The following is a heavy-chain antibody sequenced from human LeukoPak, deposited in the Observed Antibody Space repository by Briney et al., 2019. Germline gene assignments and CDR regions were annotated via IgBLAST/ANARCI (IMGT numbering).Heavy chain of an antibody. CDR3: AREGGYYYGSGSSIDY. V-gene: IGHV1-2*02. D-gene: IGHD3-10*01. J-gene: IGHJ4*02. Sequence: ASVKVSCKASGYTFTGYYMHWVRQAPGQGLEWMGWINPNSGGTNYAQKFQGRVTMTRDTSISTAYMELSRLRTDDTAVYYCAREGGYYYGSGSSIDYWGQGTPVTVSS. CDR2: INPNSGGT. CDR1: GYTFTGYY.